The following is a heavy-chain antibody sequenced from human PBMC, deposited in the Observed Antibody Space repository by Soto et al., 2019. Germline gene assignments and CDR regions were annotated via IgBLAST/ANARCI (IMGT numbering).Heavy chain of an antibody. CDR3: ARGAAADDAYYYYYGMDV. CDR1: GYTFTYRY. D-gene: IGHD6-13*01. V-gene: IGHV1-45*02. Sequence: SVKVSCKASGYTFTYRYLHWVRQAPGQALEWMGWITPFNGNTNYAQKFQDRVTITRDRSMSTAYMELSSLRSEDTAMYYCARGAAADDAYYYYYGMDVRGQGTTVTVSS. CDR2: ITPFNGNT. J-gene: IGHJ6*02.